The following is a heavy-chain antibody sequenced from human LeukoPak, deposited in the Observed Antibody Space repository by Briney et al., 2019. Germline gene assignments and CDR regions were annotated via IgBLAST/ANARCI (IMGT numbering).Heavy chain of an antibody. CDR3: AREASLNYMDV. J-gene: IGHJ6*03. CDR2: IKQDEGEK. V-gene: IGHV3-7*01. Sequence: GRSLRLSCAASGFSFSSYWMSWVRQAPGKGLEWVANIKQDEGEKYYVDSVRGRFTISRDNAKNSLYLQMNSLRAEDTAVYYCAREASLNYMDVWGKGTTVTVSS. CDR1: GFSFSSYW.